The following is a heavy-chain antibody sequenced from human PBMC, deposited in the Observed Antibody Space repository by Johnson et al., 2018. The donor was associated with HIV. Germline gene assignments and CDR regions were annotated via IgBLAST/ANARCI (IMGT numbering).Heavy chain of an antibody. CDR3: ARECQYYYDSSGCTYDAFDI. CDR2: ISGSGGST. D-gene: IGHD3-22*01. V-gene: IGHV3-23*04. Sequence: MQLVESGGGLVQPGGSLRHSCAASGFTFSSYAMSWVRQAPGKGLEWVSAISGSGGSTYYADSVNGRFTISRDNSKNTLYLQMNSLRAEDTAVYYCARECQYYYDSSGCTYDAFDIWGQGTMVTVSS. CDR1: GFTFSSYA. J-gene: IGHJ3*02.